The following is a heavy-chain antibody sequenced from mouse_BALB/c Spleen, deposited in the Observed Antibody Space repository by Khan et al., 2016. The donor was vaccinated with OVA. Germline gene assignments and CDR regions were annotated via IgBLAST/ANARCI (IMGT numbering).Heavy chain of an antibody. Sequence: IQLVQSGPELMKPGASVNISCKASGYSFTSYYIHWVKQSHGKSLEWIGYIDPFNGGTDYNQKFKGKVTLTVDKSSSTAYMHLSSLTSEDSAVYYCARGAFAYWGQGTLVTVSA. J-gene: IGHJ3*01. CDR3: ARGAFAY. CDR2: IDPFNGGT. CDR1: GYSFTSYY. V-gene: IGHV1S135*01.